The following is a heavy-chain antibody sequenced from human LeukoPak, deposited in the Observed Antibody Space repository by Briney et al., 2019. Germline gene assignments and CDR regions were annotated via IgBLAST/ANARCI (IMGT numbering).Heavy chain of an antibody. J-gene: IGHJ3*02. D-gene: IGHD3-22*01. CDR2: INPNSGGT. V-gene: IGHV1-2*02. CDR3: ARIETFYDNTGYYGGAFDI. Sequence: GASVKVSCKASGYTFTGYYMHWVRQAPGQGLEWMGWINPNSGGTNYAQKFQGRVTMTRDTSISTAYMELSRLRSDDTAVYFCARIETFYDNTGYYGGAFDIWGQGTMVTVSS. CDR1: GYTFTGYY.